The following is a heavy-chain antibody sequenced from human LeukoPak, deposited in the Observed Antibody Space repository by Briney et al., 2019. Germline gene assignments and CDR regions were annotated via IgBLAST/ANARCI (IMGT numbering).Heavy chain of an antibody. CDR1: GYIFTSYW. CDR2: IYPGDSDT. V-gene: IGHV5-51*01. Sequence: GASLQISSKGSGYIFTSYWIGGGRQLPGKGREWMGIIYPGDSDTRYSPSFQGQVTISADKSISTAYLQWSSLKASDTAMYYCARVLSSGPMITGAFYIWGQGTMVTVSS. D-gene: IGHD3-22*01. CDR3: ARVLSSGPMITGAFYI. J-gene: IGHJ3*02.